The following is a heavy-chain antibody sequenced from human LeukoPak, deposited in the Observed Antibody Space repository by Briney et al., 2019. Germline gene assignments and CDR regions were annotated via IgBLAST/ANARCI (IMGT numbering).Heavy chain of an antibody. D-gene: IGHD6-13*01. Sequence: PGGSLRLSCAASGFTFSNYAMSWVRQAPGKGLEWVAVISYDGSNKYYADSVKGRFTISRDNSKNTLYLQMNSLRAEDTAVYYCAKEAGTGIYYYYYGMDVWGQGTTVTVSS. V-gene: IGHV3-30*18. J-gene: IGHJ6*02. CDR1: GFTFSNYA. CDR3: AKEAGTGIYYYYYGMDV. CDR2: ISYDGSNK.